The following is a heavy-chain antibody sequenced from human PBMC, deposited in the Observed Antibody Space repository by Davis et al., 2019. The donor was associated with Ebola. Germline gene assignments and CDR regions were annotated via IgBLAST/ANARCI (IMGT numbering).Heavy chain of an antibody. CDR1: GGSFSGYY. J-gene: IGHJ4*02. Sequence: MPSETLSLTCAVYGGSFSGYYWSWIRQPPGKGLEWIGEINHSGSTNYNPSLKSRVTISVDTSKNQFSLKLSSVTAADTAVYYCARRRRIAVAGTDYWGQGTLVTVSS. V-gene: IGHV4-34*01. CDR2: INHSGST. CDR3: ARRRRIAVAGTDY. D-gene: IGHD6-19*01.